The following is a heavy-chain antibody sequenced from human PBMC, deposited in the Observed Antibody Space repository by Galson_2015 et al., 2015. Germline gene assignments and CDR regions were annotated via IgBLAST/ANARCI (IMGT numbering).Heavy chain of an antibody. J-gene: IGHJ6*02. CDR1: GFTFTDYW. CDR3: SRDRSTTMGGLDV. V-gene: IGHV3-74*01. CDR2: INVDGSDT. D-gene: IGHD6-13*01. Sequence: LRLSCAVSGFTFTDYWMHWVRQAPGKGLEWVSRINVDGSDTTYADSVKGRFTISRDNAKKMVFLQTSTLRAEDTAVYYCSRDRSTTMGGLDVWGQGTTVTVSS.